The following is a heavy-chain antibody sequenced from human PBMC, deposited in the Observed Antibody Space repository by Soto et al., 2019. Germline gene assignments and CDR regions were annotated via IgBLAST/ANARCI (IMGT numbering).Heavy chain of an antibody. J-gene: IGHJ3*02. Sequence: QLQLQESGPGLVKPSETLSLTCTVSGGSISSSSYYWGWIRQPPGKGLEWIGSIYYSGSTYYNPSLKSRVTISVDTSKNQFSLKLSSVTAADTAVYYCAASTGIAAAGDAFDIWGQGTMVTVSS. D-gene: IGHD6-13*01. CDR3: AASTGIAAAGDAFDI. CDR1: GGSISSSSYY. V-gene: IGHV4-39*01. CDR2: IYYSGST.